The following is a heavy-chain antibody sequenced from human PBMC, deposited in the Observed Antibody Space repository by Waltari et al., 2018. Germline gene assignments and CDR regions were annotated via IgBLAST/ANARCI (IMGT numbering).Heavy chain of an antibody. D-gene: IGHD3-16*01. J-gene: IGHJ6*03. CDR1: GFTFDDYA. CDR3: AKDRGRGAPYYYMDV. Sequence: EVQLVESGGGLVQPGRSLRLSCAASGFTFDDYAMHWVRQAPGKGLEWVSGISWNSGSIGYADSVKGRFTISRDNAKNSLYLQMNSLRAEDTALYYCAKDRGRGAPYYYMDVWGKGTTVTVSS. CDR2: ISWNSGSI. V-gene: IGHV3-9*01.